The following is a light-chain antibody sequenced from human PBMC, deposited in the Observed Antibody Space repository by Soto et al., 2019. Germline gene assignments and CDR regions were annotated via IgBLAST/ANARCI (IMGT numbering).Light chain of an antibody. CDR2: DAS. CDR3: QQYNTYPWT. Sequence: DIQMTQSPSTLSASVGDRVTITCRASQSISGWLAWYQQKPGKAPKLLIYDASNLEGGVPSRFSGTGSGTEFTLTISSLQPDDFATYYCQQYNTYPWTFGQGTKVDIK. V-gene: IGKV1-5*01. J-gene: IGKJ1*01. CDR1: QSISGW.